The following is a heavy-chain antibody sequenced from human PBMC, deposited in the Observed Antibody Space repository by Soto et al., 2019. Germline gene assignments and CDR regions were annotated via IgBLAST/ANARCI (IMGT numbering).Heavy chain of an antibody. CDR3: ARDPGGGFLEWSGQGGMDV. Sequence: KTSETLSLTCTVSGGSISSGGYYWSWIRQHPGKGLEWIGYIYYSGSTYYNPSLKSRVTISVDTSKNQFSLKLSSVTAADTAVYYCARDPGGGFLEWSGQGGMDVWGQGTTVTVSS. J-gene: IGHJ6*02. CDR1: GGSISSGGYY. V-gene: IGHV4-31*03. D-gene: IGHD3-3*01. CDR2: IYYSGST.